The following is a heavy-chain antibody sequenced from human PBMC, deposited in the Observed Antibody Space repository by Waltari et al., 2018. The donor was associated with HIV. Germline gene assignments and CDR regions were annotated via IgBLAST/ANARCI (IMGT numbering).Heavy chain of an antibody. J-gene: IGHJ6*02. D-gene: IGHD4-17*01. CDR3: ATGTVTTGYYYGMDV. CDR1: GGSISSSSYY. CDR2: IYYSGST. V-gene: IGHV4-39*07. Sequence: QLQLQESGPGLVKPSETLSLTCTVSGGSISSSSYYWGWIRQPPGKGLEWIGSIYYSGSTYYNPSLKSRVTISVDTSKNQFSLKLSSVTAADTAVYYCATGTVTTGYYYGMDVWGQGTTVTVSS.